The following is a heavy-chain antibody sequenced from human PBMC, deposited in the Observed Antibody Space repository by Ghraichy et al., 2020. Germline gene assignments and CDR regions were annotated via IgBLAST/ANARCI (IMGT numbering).Heavy chain of an antibody. Sequence: GGSLRLSCTVSGVTFSESWMSWVRQAPGKGLEWIGYIKSKTEGGTIDHAAPLKGRFTISRDDTSNTLFLQMNGLKSEDTAVYYCAPDSRDRRMIDYYFYYRDVGGKGTTVTVYS. D-gene: IGHD2-21*01. CDR3: APDSRDRRMIDYYFYYRDV. CDR1: GVTFSESW. J-gene: IGHJ6*03. V-gene: IGHV3-15*01. CDR2: IKSKTEGGTI.